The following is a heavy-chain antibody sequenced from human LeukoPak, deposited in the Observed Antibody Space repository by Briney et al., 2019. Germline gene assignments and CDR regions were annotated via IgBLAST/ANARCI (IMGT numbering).Heavy chain of an antibody. CDR2: INSDGSTI. CDR1: GFTFSTSW. Sequence: GGSLRLSCAGSGFTFSTSWMHWVRQAPGQGLVWVSRINSDGSTINYADSVQGRSTISRDNAKSTLYLQMNSLGAEDTAVYYCARAGYYRFDYWGQGTQVTVSS. D-gene: IGHD4-11*01. V-gene: IGHV3-74*01. CDR3: ARAGYYRFDY. J-gene: IGHJ4*02.